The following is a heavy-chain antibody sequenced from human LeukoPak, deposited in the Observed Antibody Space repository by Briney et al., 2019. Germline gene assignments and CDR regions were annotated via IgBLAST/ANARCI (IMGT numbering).Heavy chain of an antibody. J-gene: IGHJ4*02. Sequence: GGSLRLSCAASGFTFSSYWMTWVRQAAGKGLEWVANIKQDGSEKYYVDSVKGRITISRDNAKNSLYLQMNSLGTEDTAVYYCAREQQLWKFWGQGTLVTVSS. D-gene: IGHD5-18*01. CDR1: GFTFSSYW. CDR3: AREQQLWKF. CDR2: IKQDGSEK. V-gene: IGHV3-7*01.